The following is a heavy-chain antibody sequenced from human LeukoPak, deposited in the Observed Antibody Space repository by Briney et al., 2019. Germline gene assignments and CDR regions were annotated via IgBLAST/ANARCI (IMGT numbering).Heavy chain of an antibody. CDR2: IHYSGCL. V-gene: IGHV4-59*01. D-gene: IGHD3-16*01. Sequence: SGTLSLTCTVSGVSISSYYWNWIRQPPGKGLEWIGYIHYSGCLHYNPSLKGRVAISIDTSKNQLSLKLNSLTAADTAVYYCDYAYPEESFHYWGQGTLVTVSS. J-gene: IGHJ4*02. CDR3: DYAYPEESFHY. CDR1: GVSISSYY.